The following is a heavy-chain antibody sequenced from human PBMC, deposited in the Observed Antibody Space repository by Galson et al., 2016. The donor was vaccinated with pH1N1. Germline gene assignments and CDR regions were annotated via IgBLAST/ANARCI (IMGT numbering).Heavy chain of an antibody. D-gene: IGHD2-15*01. J-gene: IGHJ4*02. CDR2: ISRVGVT. CDR1: GFTFDYFS. CDR3: AKEKFGSKWSTFDN. V-gene: IGHV3-43*01. Sequence: SLRLSCAASGFTFDYFSLHWVRQAPGKGLEWVSLISRVGVTVYADSVRGRFTISRDNNRNSLSLQMDGLKSEDTAFYYCAKEKFGSKWSTFDNWGQGTLVTVSS.